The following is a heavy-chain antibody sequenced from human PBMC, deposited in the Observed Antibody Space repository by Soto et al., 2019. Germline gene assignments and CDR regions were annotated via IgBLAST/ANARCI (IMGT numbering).Heavy chain of an antibody. CDR3: VHSPNVAVDH. Sequence: KPSETLSLTCVVYGESFGGFYWSWVRQSPGKGLEWIGEISQTETTAYSPSLKSRVSISADTSKKQFSLTLTAVTAADTAVYYCVHSPNVAVDHWGHGTLVTVSS. J-gene: IGHJ4*01. CDR1: GESFGGFY. V-gene: IGHV4-34*01. D-gene: IGHD2-15*01. CDR2: ISQTETT.